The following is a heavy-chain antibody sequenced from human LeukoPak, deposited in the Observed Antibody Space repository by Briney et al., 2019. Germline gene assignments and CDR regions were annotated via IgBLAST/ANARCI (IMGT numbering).Heavy chain of an antibody. CDR2: ISSSGSTI. CDR3: AKDLTMIVVVIQSYGMDV. J-gene: IGHJ6*02. Sequence: PGGSLRLPCAASGFTFSDYYMSWIRQAPGKGLEWVSYISSSGSTIYYADSVKGRFTISRDNAKNSLYLQMNSLRAEDTAVYYCAKDLTMIVVVIQSYGMDVWGQGTTVTVSS. D-gene: IGHD3-22*01. CDR1: GFTFSDYY. V-gene: IGHV3-11*04.